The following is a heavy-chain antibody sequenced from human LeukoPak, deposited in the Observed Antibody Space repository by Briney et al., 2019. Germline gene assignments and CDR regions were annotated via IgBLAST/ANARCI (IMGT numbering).Heavy chain of an antibody. CDR1: GGSISSSSYY. Sequence: SETLSLTCTVSGGSISSSSYYWGWIRQPPGKGLEWIGSIYYSGSTYYNPSLKSRVTISVDTSKNQFSLKLSSVTAADTAVYYCARGREIGSYYLGHYMDVWGKGTTVTVSS. CDR3: ARGREIGSYYLGHYMDV. V-gene: IGHV4-39*07. CDR2: IYYSGST. J-gene: IGHJ6*03. D-gene: IGHD1-26*01.